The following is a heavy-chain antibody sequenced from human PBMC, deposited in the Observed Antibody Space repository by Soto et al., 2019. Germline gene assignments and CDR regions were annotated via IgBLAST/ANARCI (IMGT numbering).Heavy chain of an antibody. Sequence: GGSLRLSCAASGFTFSSYGMHWVRQAPGKGLEWVAVIWYDGSNKYYADSVKGRFTISRDNSKNTLYLQMNSLRAEDTAVYYCAKDPYYYDSSGGGDDALDIWGQGTMVTVSS. CDR3: AKDPYYYDSSGGGDDALDI. J-gene: IGHJ3*02. CDR1: GFTFSSYG. D-gene: IGHD3-22*01. CDR2: IWYDGSNK. V-gene: IGHV3-33*06.